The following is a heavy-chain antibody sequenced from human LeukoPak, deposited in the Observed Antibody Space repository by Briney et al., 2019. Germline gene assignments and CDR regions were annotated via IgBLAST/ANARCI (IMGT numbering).Heavy chain of an antibody. CDR2: INHSGST. J-gene: IGHJ4*02. CDR3: ARAWYYYDSSGYYPFDY. CDR1: GGSFSGYY. Sequence: PSETLSLTCAVYGGSFSGYYWSWIRQPPGKGLEWIGEINHSGSTNYNPSLKSRVTISVDTSKNQFSLKLSSVTAADTAVYYCARAWYYYDSSGYYPFDYWGPGTLVTVSS. V-gene: IGHV4-34*01. D-gene: IGHD3-22*01.